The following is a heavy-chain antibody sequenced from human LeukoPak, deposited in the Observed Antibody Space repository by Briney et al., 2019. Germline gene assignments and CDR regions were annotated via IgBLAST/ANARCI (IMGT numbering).Heavy chain of an antibody. J-gene: IGHJ4*02. Sequence: ASVKVSCKASGYTFTGYSIYWVRQTPGQKLEWMGWINPKTGTANSAQKFQGRVTMTRDTSISTAYMELSRLRSDDTAVYYCARAPRWFGELTDYWGQGTLVTVSS. D-gene: IGHD3-10*01. V-gene: IGHV1-2*02. CDR3: ARAPRWFGELTDY. CDR2: INPKTGTA. CDR1: GYTFTGYS.